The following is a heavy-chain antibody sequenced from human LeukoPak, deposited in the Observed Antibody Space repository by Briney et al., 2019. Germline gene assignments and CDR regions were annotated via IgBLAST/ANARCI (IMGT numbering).Heavy chain of an antibody. CDR1: GFTFNTYS. J-gene: IGHJ6*04. CDR2: ISSSSSYI. CDR3: AELGITMIGGV. V-gene: IGHV3-21*01. D-gene: IGHD3-10*02. Sequence: PGGSLRLSCAASGFTFNTYSMNWVRQAPGKGLEWVSSISSSSSYIYYADSVKGRFTIFRDNAKNSLYLQMNSLRAEDTAVYYCAELGITMIGGVWGKGTTVTISS.